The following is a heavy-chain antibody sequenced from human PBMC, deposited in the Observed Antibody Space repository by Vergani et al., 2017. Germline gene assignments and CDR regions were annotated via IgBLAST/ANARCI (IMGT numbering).Heavy chain of an antibody. V-gene: IGHV3-9*01. J-gene: IGHJ6*02. CDR2: ISWNSGSI. Sequence: DVQLVASGGGLVQTGRSLRLSCAASGFPFVDYAMNWVRPAPGKGLEWVSGISWNSGSIGSADSVKGRFTISRDNAKHSQYLQMNSLRAEDTALYYCAKDLVGYSYCSPYYYGMDVWGQGTTVTVSS. CDR3: AKDLVGYSYCSPYYYGMDV. D-gene: IGHD5-18*01. CDR1: GFPFVDYA.